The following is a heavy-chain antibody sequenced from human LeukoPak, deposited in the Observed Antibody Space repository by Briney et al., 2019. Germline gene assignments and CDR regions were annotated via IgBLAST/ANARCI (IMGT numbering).Heavy chain of an antibody. J-gene: IGHJ5*02. CDR1: GGTFSSYA. CDR3: ARGGPGIAVAFDP. Sequence: SVMVSWKASGGTFSSYAISWVRQAPGQGLEWMGGIIPIFGTANYAQKFQGRVTITTDESTSTAYMELSSLRSEDTAVYYCARGGPGIAVAFDPWGQGTLVTVSS. D-gene: IGHD6-19*01. V-gene: IGHV1-69*05. CDR2: IIPIFGTA.